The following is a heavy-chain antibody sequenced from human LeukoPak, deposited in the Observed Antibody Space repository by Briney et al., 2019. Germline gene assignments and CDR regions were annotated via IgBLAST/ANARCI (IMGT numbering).Heavy chain of an antibody. CDR3: ARDLVVVPAAMYLGY. J-gene: IGHJ4*02. CDR2: INPNSGGT. D-gene: IGHD2-2*01. Sequence: GASVEVSCKASGYTFTGYYMHWVRQAPGQGLEWMGWINPNSGGTNYAQKFQGRVTMTRDTSISTAYMELSRLRSDDTAVYYCARDLVVVPAAMYLGYWGQGTLVTVSS. V-gene: IGHV1-2*02. CDR1: GYTFTGYY.